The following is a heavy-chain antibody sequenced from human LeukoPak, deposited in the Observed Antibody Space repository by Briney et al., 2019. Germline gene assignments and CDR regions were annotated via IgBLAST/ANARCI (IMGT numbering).Heavy chain of an antibody. CDR3: ARGGVAAAGTVN. D-gene: IGHD6-13*01. J-gene: IGHJ4*02. V-gene: IGHV3-33*01. CDR2: IWYDASKK. Sequence: PGTSLRLSCAASGFTFTTYGFHWVRQAPGKGLEWVAVIWYDASKKYYADSVKGRFTISRDNSKNTLYLQMDSLRAEDTAVYYCARGGVAAAGTVNWGQGTLVTVSS. CDR1: GFTFTTYG.